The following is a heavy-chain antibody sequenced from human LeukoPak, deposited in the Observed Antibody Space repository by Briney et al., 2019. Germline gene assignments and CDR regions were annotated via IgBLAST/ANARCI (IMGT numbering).Heavy chain of an antibody. V-gene: IGHV4-34*01. J-gene: IGHJ5*02. CDR3: ARGRRQHIVVVTTRGNWFDP. D-gene: IGHD2-21*02. CDR2: INHSGST. CDR1: GGSFSGYY. Sequence: SETLSLTCAVYGGSFSGYYWSWIRQPPGKGLEWIGEINHSGSTNYNPSLKSRVTISVDMSKNQFSLKLSSVTAADTAVYYCARGRRQHIVVVTTRGNWFDPWGQGTLVTVSS.